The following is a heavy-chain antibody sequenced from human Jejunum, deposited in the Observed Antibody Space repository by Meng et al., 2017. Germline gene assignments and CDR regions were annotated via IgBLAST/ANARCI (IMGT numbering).Heavy chain of an antibody. Sequence: GGSLRLSRAASGFTFSNFAMNWVRQAPGKGLAWVSGLSGSGAGTYYAESVKGRDTISRDNSKNTLSLQMNSLRADDTAIYYCVQGLGYANSSLYYGDMDVWGQGTPVTVSS. CDR2: LSGSGAGT. V-gene: IGHV3-23*01. CDR3: VQGLGYANSSLYYGDMDV. J-gene: IGHJ6*02. CDR1: GFTFSNFA. D-gene: IGHD2-8*01.